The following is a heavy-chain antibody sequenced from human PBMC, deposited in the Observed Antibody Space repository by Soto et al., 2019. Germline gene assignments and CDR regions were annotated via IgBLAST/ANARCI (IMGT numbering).Heavy chain of an antibody. D-gene: IGHD3-3*01. CDR1: GFTFSSYG. CDR3: AKGVEYYDFWSGYPQYYYGMDV. Sequence: GGSLRLSCAASGFTFSSYGMHWVRQAPGKGLEWVAVISYDGSNKYYADSVKGRFTISRDNYKNTLYLQMNSLRAEDTAVYYCAKGVEYYDFWSGYPQYYYGMDVWGQGTTVTVSS. J-gene: IGHJ6*02. V-gene: IGHV3-30*18. CDR2: ISYDGSNK.